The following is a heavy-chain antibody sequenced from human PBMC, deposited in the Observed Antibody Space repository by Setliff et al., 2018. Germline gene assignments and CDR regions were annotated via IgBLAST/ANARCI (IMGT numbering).Heavy chain of an antibody. CDR1: GFTISGYA. CDR3: AKDPNGDFFGAFDT. J-gene: IGHJ5*02. Sequence: GESLKISCVGSGFTISGYAMTWVRQVPGKGLEWISSIKDSDYSTYYADSVKGRSTISRDNSKNTLYLQMNGLRAEDSALYYCAKDPNGDFFGAFDTWGQGALVTVSS. CDR2: IKDSDYST. D-gene: IGHD4-17*01. V-gene: IGHV3-23*05.